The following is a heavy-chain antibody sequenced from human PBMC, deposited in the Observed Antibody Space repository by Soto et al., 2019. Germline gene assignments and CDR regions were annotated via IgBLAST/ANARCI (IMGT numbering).Heavy chain of an antibody. J-gene: IGHJ6*02. Sequence: PGGSLTLSCAASGFTFSNSEMNWARQAPGKGLEWVSYISSRGSTIYYADSMKGRFTISRDNAKNSLFLHMDSLRAEDTAVYYCSMDGGHGMDVWGQGTTVTVSS. V-gene: IGHV3-48*03. CDR3: SMDGGHGMDV. CDR1: GFTFSNSE. CDR2: ISSRGSTI. D-gene: IGHD3-16*01.